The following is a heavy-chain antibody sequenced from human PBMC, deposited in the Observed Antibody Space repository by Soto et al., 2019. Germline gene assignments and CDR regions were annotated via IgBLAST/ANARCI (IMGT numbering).Heavy chain of an antibody. J-gene: IGHJ4*02. D-gene: IGHD3-9*01. CDR1: GFTFSTYA. Sequence: EVQLLESGGGLVQPGGSLRLSYAASGFTFSTYAMSWVRQAPGKGLEWVSAISGSGGSTYYADSVKGRFTISRDNSKNTLYLQMNSLRAEDTAVYYCANGRYFDWTLDYWGQGTLVTVSS. CDR3: ANGRYFDWTLDY. CDR2: ISGSGGST. V-gene: IGHV3-23*01.